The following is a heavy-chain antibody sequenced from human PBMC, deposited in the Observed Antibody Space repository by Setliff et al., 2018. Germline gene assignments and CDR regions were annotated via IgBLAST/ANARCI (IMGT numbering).Heavy chain of an antibody. CDR2: INPGGGST. Sequence: ASVKVSCKASGYTFTDFGINWVRQAPGQGPAWMGTINPGGGSTSIVQKFQGRVTMTRDTSTNTIYMELSSLSFEDTAVYYCARAGFAASGRKGVFEYWGQGTLVTVSS. J-gene: IGHJ4*02. CDR1: GYTFTDFG. D-gene: IGHD6-13*01. CDR3: ARAGFAASGRKGVFEY. V-gene: IGHV1-46*01.